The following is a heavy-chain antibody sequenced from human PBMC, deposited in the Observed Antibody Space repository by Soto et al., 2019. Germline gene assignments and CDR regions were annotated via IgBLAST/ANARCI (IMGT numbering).Heavy chain of an antibody. CDR3: ARTYGAGAGDYYGMDV. J-gene: IGHJ6*02. D-gene: IGHD4-17*01. CDR2: IYYSGST. CDR1: GGSISSGDYY. Sequence: TSETLSLTCTVSGGSISSGDYYWSWIRQPPGKGLEWIGYIYYSGSTYYNPSLKSRVTISVDTSKNQFSLKLSSVTAADTAVYYCARTYGAGAGDYYGMDVWGQGTTVTVSS. V-gene: IGHV4-30-4*01.